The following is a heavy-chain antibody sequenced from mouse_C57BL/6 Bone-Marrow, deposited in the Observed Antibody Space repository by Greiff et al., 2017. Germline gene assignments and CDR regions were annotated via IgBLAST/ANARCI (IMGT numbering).Heavy chain of an antibody. Sequence: EVNVVESGGGLVQSGRSLRLSCATSGFTFSDFYMEWVRQAPGKGLEWIAASRNKANDYTTEYSASVKGRFIVSRDTSQSILYLQMNALRAEDTAIYYCARDAIGTSGFAYWGQGTLVTVSA. D-gene: IGHD4-1*01. J-gene: IGHJ3*01. CDR3: ARDAIGTSGFAY. CDR1: GFTFSDFY. V-gene: IGHV7-1*01. CDR2: SRNKANDYTT.